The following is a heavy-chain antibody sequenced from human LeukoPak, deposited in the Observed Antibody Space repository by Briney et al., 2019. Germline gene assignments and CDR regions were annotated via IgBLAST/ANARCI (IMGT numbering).Heavy chain of an antibody. CDR1: GFTFNTYG. CDR3: ARARTPPPSRARGYFQGGALYYFDY. V-gene: IGHV3-30*02. D-gene: IGHD3-16*01. Sequence: GGSLRLSCAASGFTFNTYGMHWVRQAPGKGLEWVAFIRFDGDNKYYADSVKGRFTISRDSSKNTLYLQMNSLRAEDTAVYYCARARTPPPSRARGYFQGGALYYFDYWGQGTLVTVSS. CDR2: IRFDGDNK. J-gene: IGHJ4*02.